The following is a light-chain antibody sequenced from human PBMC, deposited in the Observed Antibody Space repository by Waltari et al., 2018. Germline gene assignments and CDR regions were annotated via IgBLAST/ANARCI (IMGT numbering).Light chain of an antibody. CDR2: WAS. Sequence: DIVMTQSPDSLAVSLGERATINCKSSQSVLSSSNNKNYLGWYQQKPGHPPKLLISWASTRESGVPDRFSGSGSGTDFTLTISSLQAEDVAVYYCQQCYSSPYTFGQGTKLEIK. CDR3: QQCYSSPYT. J-gene: IGKJ2*01. V-gene: IGKV4-1*01. CDR1: QSVLSSSNNKNY.